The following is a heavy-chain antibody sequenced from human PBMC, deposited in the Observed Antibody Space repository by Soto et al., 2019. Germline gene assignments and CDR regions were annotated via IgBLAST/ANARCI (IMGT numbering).Heavy chain of an antibody. CDR1: GDSISSSSYY. J-gene: IGHJ4*02. D-gene: IGHD2-2*02. V-gene: IGHV4-39*01. Sequence: SETLSLTCTVSGDSISSSSYYWGWIRQPPGKGLEWIGSIYYSGSTYYNPSLKSRVTMSVDTSKNQFSLKLSSVTAADTAVYYCARHCRSTSCNTMRAFDYWGQGTLVTVSS. CDR3: ARHCRSTSCNTMRAFDY. CDR2: IYYSGST.